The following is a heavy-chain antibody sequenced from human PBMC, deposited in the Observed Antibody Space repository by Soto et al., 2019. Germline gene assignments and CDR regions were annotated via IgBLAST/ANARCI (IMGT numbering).Heavy chain of an antibody. J-gene: IGHJ4*02. CDR1: GFTFSTYV. Sequence: PGGSLRLSCAASGFTFSTYVMSWVRQAPWKGLEWVSTITTSGTGTYYADSVKGRFTISRDNSKNTLSLQMNSLRAEDTAFYYCARRICDSGRCFYFDHWGQGTLVTVSS. V-gene: IGHV3-23*01. CDR2: ITTSGTGT. D-gene: IGHD5-12*01. CDR3: ARRICDSGRCFYFDH.